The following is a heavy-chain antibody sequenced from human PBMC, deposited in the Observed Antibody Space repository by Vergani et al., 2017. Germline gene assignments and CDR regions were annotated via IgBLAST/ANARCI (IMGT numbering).Heavy chain of an antibody. J-gene: IGHJ6*02. CDR3: ARDRDYEYYYGMDV. CDR2: ISWNSNNK. V-gene: IGHV3-9*03. D-gene: IGHD4-17*01. Sequence: EVQLLESGGGLVQPGGSLRLTCAASEFTFSNYAMHWVRQAPGKGLEWVAGISWNSNNKGYAVSVKGRFTISRDNAKKSLYLQMDSLRVEDMASYFCARDRDYEYYYGMDVWGQGTAVIVS. CDR1: EFTFSNYA.